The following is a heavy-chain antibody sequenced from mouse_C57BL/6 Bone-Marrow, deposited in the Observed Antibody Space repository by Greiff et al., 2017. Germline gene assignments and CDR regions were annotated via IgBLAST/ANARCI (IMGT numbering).Heavy chain of an antibody. CDR2: IHPNSGST. CDR1: GYTFTSYW. Sequence: QVQLQQPVAELVKPGASVKLSCKASGYTFTSYWMHWVKQRPGQGLEWIGMIHPNSGSTNYNEKFKSKATLTVDKSSSTAYMQLSSLSSEDSAVXDCAAAYRVPRDYWGQGTSVTVSS. J-gene: IGHJ4*01. V-gene: IGHV1-64*01. D-gene: IGHD2-10*01. CDR3: AAAYRVPRDY.